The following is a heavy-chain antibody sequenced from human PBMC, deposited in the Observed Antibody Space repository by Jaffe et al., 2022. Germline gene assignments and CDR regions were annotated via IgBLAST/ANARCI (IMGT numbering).Heavy chain of an antibody. V-gene: IGHV3-73*02. CDR2: IRSKANSYAT. J-gene: IGHJ3*02. CDR3: TTAGGGYDSGSSVITYAFNI. CDR1: GFTFSGST. D-gene: IGHD3-10*01. Sequence: EVQLVESGGGLVQPGGSLKLSCAASGFTFSGSTMQWVRQASGKGLEWVGRIRSKANSYATVYAASVKGRFTISRDDSKNTAYLQMNSLKTEDTAVYYCTTAGGGYDSGSSVITYAFNIWGQGTVVTVSS.